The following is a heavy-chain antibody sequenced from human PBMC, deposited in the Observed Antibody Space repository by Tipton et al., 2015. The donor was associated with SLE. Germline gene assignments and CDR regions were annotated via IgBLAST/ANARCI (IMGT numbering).Heavy chain of an antibody. J-gene: IGHJ2*01. Sequence: TLSLTCALYGGSFSGYYWNWIRQPPGKGLEWIGEINHSGSTNYNPSLKSRVTISVDTSKNQFSLRLTSVTAADTAVYYCARFSPPDLWGRGTLVTVSS. D-gene: IGHD2/OR15-2a*01. CDR1: GGSFSGYY. CDR3: ARFSPPDL. CDR2: INHSGST. V-gene: IGHV4-34*01.